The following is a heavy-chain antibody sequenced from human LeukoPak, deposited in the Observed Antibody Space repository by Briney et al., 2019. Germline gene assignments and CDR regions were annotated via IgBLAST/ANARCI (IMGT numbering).Heavy chain of an antibody. Sequence: SETLSLTCAVSGYSTSSGYYWGWIGQPPGKGREWIGSIYHSGSTYYNPSLKSRVTISVDTFKNQFSLKLSSVTAADTAVYYCARACSGFSSGSNWFDPWGQGTLVTVSS. CDR1: GYSTSSGYY. J-gene: IGHJ5*02. D-gene: IGHD3-3*01. CDR2: IYHSGST. V-gene: IGHV4-38-2*01. CDR3: ARACSGFSSGSNWFDP.